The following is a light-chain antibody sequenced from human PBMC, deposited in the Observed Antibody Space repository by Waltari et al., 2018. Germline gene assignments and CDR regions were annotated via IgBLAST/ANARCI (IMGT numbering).Light chain of an antibody. V-gene: IGKV3-15*01. CDR2: DAS. Sequence: TGMTQSPATLSVSPGERATLSCRASQSISSNLAWYQHRPGQAPRLLIYDASTRATGIPARFSGSGSGTEFTLTISSLQSEDFALYYCQQYNNWPQTFGQGTKVEIE. CDR3: QQYNNWPQT. CDR1: QSISSN. J-gene: IGKJ1*01.